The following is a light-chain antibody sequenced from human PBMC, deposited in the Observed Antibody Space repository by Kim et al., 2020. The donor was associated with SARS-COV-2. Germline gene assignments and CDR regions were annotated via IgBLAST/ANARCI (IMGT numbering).Light chain of an antibody. V-gene: IGKV1-9*01. CDR3: QQLNRYPPYS. Sequence: DIQLTQSPSFLSASVGDRVTITCRASEGISSYLAWYQQKPGKAPKLLIYAASALQTGVPSRFSGSGSGTEFTLTISSLQPEDLATYYCQQLNRYPPYSFGQGTKLEI. CDR1: EGISSY. CDR2: AAS. J-gene: IGKJ2*01.